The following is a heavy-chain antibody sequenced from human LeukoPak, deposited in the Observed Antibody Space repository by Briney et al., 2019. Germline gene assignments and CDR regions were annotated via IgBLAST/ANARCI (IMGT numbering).Heavy chain of an antibody. Sequence: QPGGSLRLSCAASGFTFSSYEMNWVRQAPGKGLEWVSYISSSGSTIYYADSVKGRFTISRDNSKNTLYLQMNSLRAEDTAVYYCAKDFNYYGSGSELYYFDYWGQGTLVTVSS. CDR2: ISSSGSTI. V-gene: IGHV3-48*03. J-gene: IGHJ4*02. CDR3: AKDFNYYGSGSELYYFDY. CDR1: GFTFSSYE. D-gene: IGHD3-10*01.